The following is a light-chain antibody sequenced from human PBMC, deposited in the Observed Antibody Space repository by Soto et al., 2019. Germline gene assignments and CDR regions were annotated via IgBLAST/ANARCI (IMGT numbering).Light chain of an antibody. V-gene: IGLV4-69*01. CDR3: QAWATGIHI. J-gene: IGLJ2*01. Sequence: QLVLTQSPSASASLGASVKLTCTLSSRHNTNAIAWHQQQPKKGPRFLMKVNSDGSHFKGDGIPDRFSGSSSGAERYLTISSLQSEDEADYYCQAWATGIHIFGGGTQLTVL. CDR2: VNSDGSH. CDR1: SRHNTNA.